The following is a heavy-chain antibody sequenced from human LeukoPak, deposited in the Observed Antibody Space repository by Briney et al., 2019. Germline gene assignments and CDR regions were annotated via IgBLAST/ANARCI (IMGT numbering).Heavy chain of an antibody. CDR1: GGTFSSYA. CDR3: ARGTGYYYDSSGYYY. V-gene: IGHV1-69*05. J-gene: IGHJ4*02. Sequence: ASVKVSCKASGGTFSSYAISWVRQAPGQGLEWMGGIIPIFGTANYAQKFQGRVTITTDESTSTAYMELSSLRSEDTAVCYCARGTGYYYDSSGYYYWGQGTLVTVSS. CDR2: IIPIFGTA. D-gene: IGHD3-22*01.